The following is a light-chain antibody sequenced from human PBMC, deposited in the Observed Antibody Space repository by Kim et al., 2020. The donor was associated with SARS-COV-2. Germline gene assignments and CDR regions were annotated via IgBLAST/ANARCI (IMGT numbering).Light chain of an antibody. CDR2: DAS. V-gene: IGKV3-15*01. CDR3: QKYSDWAPIT. CDR1: QSVRRR. J-gene: IGKJ5*01. Sequence: APGERAALSFRASQSVRRRLASYQQTPCQAPRLLIYDASTRASGTPARFIGSGAGTEFTLTIFRLQSEDLALYYCQKYSDWAPITFGQGTRLEIK.